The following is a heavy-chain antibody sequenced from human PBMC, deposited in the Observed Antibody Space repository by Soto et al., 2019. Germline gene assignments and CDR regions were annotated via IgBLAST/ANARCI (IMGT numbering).Heavy chain of an antibody. Sequence: PGGSLRLSCAASGFTFGDYAMHWVRQVPGKGLEWVSGFKWNSGDVGYADSVKGRFTISRDNARNSLYLQMNSLRPEDTAVYYCAKDRSSGSPYYGMDFWGPGTMVTVSS. D-gene: IGHD3-10*01. CDR1: GFTFGDYA. V-gene: IGHV3-9*01. J-gene: IGHJ6*02. CDR2: FKWNSGDV. CDR3: AKDRSSGSPYYGMDF.